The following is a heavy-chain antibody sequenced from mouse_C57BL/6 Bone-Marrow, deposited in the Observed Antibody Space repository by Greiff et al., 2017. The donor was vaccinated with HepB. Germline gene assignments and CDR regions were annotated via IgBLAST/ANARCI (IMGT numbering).Heavy chain of an antibody. J-gene: IGHJ4*01. CDR1: GFNIKDYY. CDR3: AAYYGSSYYAMDY. CDR2: IDPEDGET. V-gene: IGHV14-2*01. D-gene: IGHD1-1*01. Sequence: VQLQQSGAELVKPGASVKLSCTASGFNIKDYYMHWVKQRTEQGLEWIGRIDPEDGETKYAPKFQGKATITADTSSNTAYLQLSSLTSEDTAVYDCAAYYGSSYYAMDYWGQGTSVTVSS.